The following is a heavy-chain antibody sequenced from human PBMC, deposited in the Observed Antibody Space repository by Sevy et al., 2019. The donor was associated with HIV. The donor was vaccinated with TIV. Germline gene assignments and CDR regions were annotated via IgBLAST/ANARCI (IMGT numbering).Heavy chain of an antibody. D-gene: IGHD2-2*01. CDR3: ARMGGHCISSNCYYYYGMGV. CDR1: GYTFTGYY. CDR2: INPNSGGT. J-gene: IGHJ6*02. Sequence: ASVKVSCKASGYTFTGYYIYWVRQAPGQGLEWMGWINPNSGGTNYAQKFQGRVTMTTDTSINTAYMELRSLRSDDTAVYYCARMGGHCISSNCYYYYGMGVWGQGTTVTVSS. V-gene: IGHV1-2*02.